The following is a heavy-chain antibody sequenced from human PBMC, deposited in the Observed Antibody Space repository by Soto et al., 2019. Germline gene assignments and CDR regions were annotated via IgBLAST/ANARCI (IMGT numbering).Heavy chain of an antibody. V-gene: IGHV1-3*04. CDR2: INTGKGNT. CDR3: AGKSTVVLRSFFDY. Sequence: ASVKVSCKASGYTFTTYAIHWVRQAPGQRPEWMGWINTGKGNTRYSQKFQGRVTFARDTLATTVYLELSSLKSEDTAVYYCAGKSTVVLRSFFDYWGQGSLVTVSS. J-gene: IGHJ4*02. CDR1: GYTFTTYA. D-gene: IGHD2-8*01.